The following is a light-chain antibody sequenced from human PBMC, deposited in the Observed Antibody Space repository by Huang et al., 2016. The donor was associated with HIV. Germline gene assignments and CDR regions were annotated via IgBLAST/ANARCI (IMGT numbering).Light chain of an antibody. J-gene: IGKJ1*01. V-gene: IGKV3D-15*01. CDR1: QGVSNN. CDR2: GAS. CDR3: QHYNNWPPWT. Sequence: EIVMTQSPATLSVSPGERATLSCRASQGVSNNIAWYQHKPGQTPRLLIHGASTRATGSAAKFSGRGSGTDVTLTITSLQPEDSAVYYCQHYNNWPPWTFGPGTQVEI.